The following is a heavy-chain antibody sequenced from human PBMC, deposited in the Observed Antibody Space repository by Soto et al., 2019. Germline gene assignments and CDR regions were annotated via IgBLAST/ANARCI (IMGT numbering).Heavy chain of an antibody. CDR1: GGTFSSYA. V-gene: IGHV1-69*06. CDR2: IIPIFGTA. Sequence: SVKVSCKASGGTFSSYAISWVQQAPGQGLEWMGGIIPIFGTANYAQKFQGRVTITADKSTSTAYMELSSLRSEDTAVYYCASSGYDYVTGYYYYGMDVWGQGTTVTVSS. J-gene: IGHJ6*02. D-gene: IGHD5-12*01. CDR3: ASSGYDYVTGYYYYGMDV.